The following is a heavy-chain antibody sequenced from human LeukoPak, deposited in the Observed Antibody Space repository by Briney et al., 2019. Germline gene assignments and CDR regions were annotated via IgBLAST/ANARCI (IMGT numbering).Heavy chain of an antibody. CDR2: INHSGST. CDR3: AMQPWIQLWLIDY. D-gene: IGHD5-18*01. Sequence: SETLSLTCAVYGGSFSGYYWSWIRQPPRKGLEWIGEINHSGSTNYNPSLKGRVTISVDTSKNQFSLKLSSVTAADTAVYYCAMQPWIQLWLIDYWGPGTLVTVSS. CDR1: GGSFSGYY. J-gene: IGHJ4*02. V-gene: IGHV4-34*01.